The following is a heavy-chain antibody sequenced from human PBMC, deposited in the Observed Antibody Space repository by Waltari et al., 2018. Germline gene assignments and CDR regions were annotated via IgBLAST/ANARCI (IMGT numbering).Heavy chain of an antibody. V-gene: IGHV4-34*01. CDR3: ARGLKDSSSWFDY. D-gene: IGHD6-13*01. J-gene: IGHJ4*02. CDR1: GGSFSGYY. CDR2: INQSGST. Sequence: QVQLQQWGAGLLKPSETLSLTCAVYGGSFSGYYWSWIRQPPGKGLEWIGEINQSGSTNYNPSLKSRVTISVDTSKNQFSLKLSSVTAADTAVYYCARGLKDSSSWFDYWGQGTLVTVSS.